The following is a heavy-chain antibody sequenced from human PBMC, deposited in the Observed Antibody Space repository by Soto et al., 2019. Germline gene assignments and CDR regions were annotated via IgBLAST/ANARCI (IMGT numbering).Heavy chain of an antibody. D-gene: IGHD6-19*01. CDR3: TREDSIITPAVAYL. J-gene: IGHJ4*02. CDR1: GFTFTNYG. V-gene: IGHV3-21*01. CDR2: VSKSDYT. Sequence: GGSLRLSCAVSGFTFTNYGFNWVRQAPGKGLEWVSSVSKSDYTYYSDSVKGRFTISRDNAKNSVSLQMNNLRAEDTAVYYCTREDSIITPAVAYLWGQGTMLTVSS.